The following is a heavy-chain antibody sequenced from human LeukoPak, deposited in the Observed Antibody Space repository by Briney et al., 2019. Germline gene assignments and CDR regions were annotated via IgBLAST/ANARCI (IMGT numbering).Heavy chain of an antibody. Sequence: GESLKISCKGSGYRFTSYWIGWVRPMPGKGLGWMGIIYPGDSDTRYSPSFQGQVTISADKSISTAYLQWSSLKASDTAMYYCASPYCGGDCSMGDAFDSGGQGTMVTVS. CDR1: GYRFTSYW. J-gene: IGHJ3*02. CDR2: IYPGDSDT. CDR3: ASPYCGGDCSMGDAFDS. D-gene: IGHD2-21*02. V-gene: IGHV5-51*01.